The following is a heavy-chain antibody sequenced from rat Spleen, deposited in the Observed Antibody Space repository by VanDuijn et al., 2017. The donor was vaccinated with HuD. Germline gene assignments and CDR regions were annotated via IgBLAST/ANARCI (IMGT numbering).Heavy chain of an antibody. J-gene: IGHJ2*01. CDR2: INTGSGGT. Sequence: QVQLQQSGAELAKPGSSVKISCKASGYTFTRYYISWIKQTTGQGLEYIGYINTGSGGTKYNEKFKGKATLTVDKSSRTAFMHLDSLTPEDTAVYYCARWGWDYWGQGVMVTVSS. V-gene: IGHV1-43*01. D-gene: IGHD4-1*01. CDR3: ARWGWDY. CDR1: GYTFTRYY.